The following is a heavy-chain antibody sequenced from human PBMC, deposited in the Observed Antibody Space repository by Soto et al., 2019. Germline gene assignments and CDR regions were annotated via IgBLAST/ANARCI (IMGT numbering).Heavy chain of an antibody. Sequence: QVQLVESGGGVVQPGRSLRLSCAASGFTFSSYAMHWVRQAPGKGLEWVAVISYDGSNKYYADSVKGRFTISRDNSKNTLYLQMNSLRAEDTAVYYCARAMTTVVTHDYWCQGTLVTVSS. CDR2: ISYDGSNK. CDR3: ARAMTTVVTHDY. J-gene: IGHJ4*02. CDR1: GFTFSSYA. V-gene: IGHV3-30-3*01. D-gene: IGHD4-17*01.